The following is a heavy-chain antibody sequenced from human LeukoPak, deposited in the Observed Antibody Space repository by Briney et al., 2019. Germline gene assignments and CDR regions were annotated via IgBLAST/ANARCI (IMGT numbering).Heavy chain of an antibody. CDR2: IWYDGSNK. J-gene: IGHJ4*02. CDR1: GFTFSSYG. D-gene: IGHD2-2*01. Sequence: GGSLRLSCAASGFTFSSYGMHWVRQAPGKGLEWVAVIWYDGSNKYYADSVKGRFTISRDNSKNTLYLQMNSLRADDTAIYYCASRSPALDYWGQGTLVTVSS. CDR3: ASRSPALDY. V-gene: IGHV3-33*01.